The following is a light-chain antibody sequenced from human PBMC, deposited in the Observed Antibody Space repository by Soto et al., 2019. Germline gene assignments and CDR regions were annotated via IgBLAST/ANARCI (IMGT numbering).Light chain of an antibody. J-gene: IGLJ3*02. CDR3: AAWDDSLSRVV. Sequence: QSVLTQPPSASATPGQRVTISCSGSSSNIGSNYVYWYQRLPGTAPKLLIFRNNQRPSGVPDRFSGSKSDTSASLAISGLRSEDEADYFCAAWDDSLSRVVFGGGTKLTVL. CDR1: SSNIGSNY. CDR2: RNN. V-gene: IGLV1-47*01.